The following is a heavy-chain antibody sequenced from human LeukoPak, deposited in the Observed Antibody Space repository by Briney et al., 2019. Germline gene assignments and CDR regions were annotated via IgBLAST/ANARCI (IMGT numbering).Heavy chain of an antibody. Sequence: SDTLSLTCTISGGSIGSYFWNWIRQSPGKGLQWIGYINYSGSTNYKPSLKSRVTMSVDTSKNQFSLKLNSVTAADTAVYYCARVSSSWYQDWYFDLWGRGTLVTVSS. J-gene: IGHJ2*01. CDR1: GGSIGSYF. CDR3: ARVSSSWYQDWYFDL. V-gene: IGHV4-59*12. CDR2: INYSGST. D-gene: IGHD6-13*01.